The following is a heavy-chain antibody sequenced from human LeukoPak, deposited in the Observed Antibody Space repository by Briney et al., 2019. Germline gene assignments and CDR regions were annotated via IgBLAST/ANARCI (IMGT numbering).Heavy chain of an antibody. CDR2: IYYSGST. J-gene: IGHJ4*02. CDR3: ARKVAGTSPFDY. V-gene: IGHV4-39*01. Sequence: SETLSLTCTVSGGSISSSSYYWGWIRQPPGKGLEWIGSIYYSGSTFYNPSLKSRVTIFVDTSKNQFSLKLSSVTAADTAVYYCARKVAGTSPFDYWGQGTLVTVSS. CDR1: GGSISSSSYY. D-gene: IGHD1-1*01.